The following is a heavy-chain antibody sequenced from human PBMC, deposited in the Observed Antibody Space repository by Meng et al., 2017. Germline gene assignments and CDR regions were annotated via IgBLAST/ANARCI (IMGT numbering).Heavy chain of an antibody. D-gene: IGHD6-13*01. Sequence: SVKVSCKASGYTFTSYGISWVRQAPGQGLEWMGRIIPILGIANYAQKFQGRVTITADKSTSTAYMELSSLRSEDTAVYYCARERGSIAAAGFDWYFDLWGRGTLVTVSS. J-gene: IGHJ2*01. CDR3: ARERGSIAAAGFDWYFDL. V-gene: IGHV1-69*04. CDR2: IIPILGIA. CDR1: GYTFTSYG.